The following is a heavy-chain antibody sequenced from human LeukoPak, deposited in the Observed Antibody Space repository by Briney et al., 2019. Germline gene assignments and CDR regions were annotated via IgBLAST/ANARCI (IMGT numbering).Heavy chain of an antibody. V-gene: IGHV3-7*01. Sequence: GGSLRLSCSASGFTFSNFWMTWVRQAPGKGLECLANISPDGREKYYMDSVKGRFTISRDNAKNSLYLQMNSLRAEDTAVYYCARDKPFDYWGQGTLVTVSS. CDR2: ISPDGREK. CDR1: GFTFSNFW. CDR3: ARDKPFDY. J-gene: IGHJ4*02.